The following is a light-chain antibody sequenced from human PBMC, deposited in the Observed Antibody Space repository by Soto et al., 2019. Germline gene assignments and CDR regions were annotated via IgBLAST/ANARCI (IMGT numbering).Light chain of an antibody. Sequence: EIVMTQSPATLSMSPRERPTLSCRASQSVSSNLAWYQQKPGQAPRLLIHGTSNRATGIPDRFSGSGSGTDFTLTFSRLAPEDFAVYYCEYYGSSITFGRGTKVDIK. CDR1: QSVSSN. V-gene: IGKV3-20*01. CDR2: GTS. CDR3: EYYGSSIT. J-gene: IGKJ4*01.